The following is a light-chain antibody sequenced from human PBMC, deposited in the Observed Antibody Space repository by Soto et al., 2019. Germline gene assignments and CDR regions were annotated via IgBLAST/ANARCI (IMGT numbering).Light chain of an antibody. CDR2: DNN. J-gene: IGLJ1*01. Sequence: QSVLTQPPSVSAAPGQKVTISCSGGNSNIGSNSVSWYQQLPGTAPKLLMYDNNKRPSGIPDRFSGSKSGTSATLGITGLQTGDEADYYCGTRDNSLSVYVFGSGTKVTVL. CDR3: GTRDNSLSVYV. CDR1: NSNIGSNS. V-gene: IGLV1-51*01.